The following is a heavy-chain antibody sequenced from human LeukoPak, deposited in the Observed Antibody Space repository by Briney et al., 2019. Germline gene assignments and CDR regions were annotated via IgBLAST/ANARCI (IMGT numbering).Heavy chain of an antibody. Sequence: GGSLRVFCAASGFTFSSYWMSWVRQAPGKGLEGVANIKQDGSEKYYVDSVKGRFTISGDNAKNSLYLQMNSLRAEDTAVYYCARDGIVLMVYAPDYWGQGTLVTVSS. CDR1: GFTFSSYW. CDR2: IKQDGSEK. D-gene: IGHD2-8*01. CDR3: ARDGIVLMVYAPDY. V-gene: IGHV3-7*01. J-gene: IGHJ4*02.